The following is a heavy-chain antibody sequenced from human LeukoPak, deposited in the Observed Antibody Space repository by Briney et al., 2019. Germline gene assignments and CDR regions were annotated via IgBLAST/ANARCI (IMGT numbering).Heavy chain of an antibody. V-gene: IGHV3-23*01. Sequence: GGSLRLSCAASGFNFNDAAMTWVRQAPGKGLEWVSLIASRGRNTYYTDSVRGRFTISRDNSKKTLSLQMNSLRVEDTAIYYCAKDIQLSAWGLGTMVTVSS. CDR2: IASRGRNT. D-gene: IGHD5-24*01. CDR3: AKDIQLSA. J-gene: IGHJ3*01. CDR1: GFNFNDAA.